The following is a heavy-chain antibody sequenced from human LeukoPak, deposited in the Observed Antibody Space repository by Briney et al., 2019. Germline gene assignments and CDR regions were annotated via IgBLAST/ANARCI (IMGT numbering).Heavy chain of an antibody. Sequence: SETLSLTCTVSGGSISRSSYSWGWIRQPPGKGLEWIGSIYYSGSTYYNPSLKSRVTISVDTSKNQFSLKLSSVTAADTAVYYCARHDQWLVSFDVWGRGTLVTVSS. CDR1: GGSISRSSYS. D-gene: IGHD6-19*01. V-gene: IGHV4-39*01. CDR3: ARHDQWLVSFDV. CDR2: IYYSGST. J-gene: IGHJ2*01.